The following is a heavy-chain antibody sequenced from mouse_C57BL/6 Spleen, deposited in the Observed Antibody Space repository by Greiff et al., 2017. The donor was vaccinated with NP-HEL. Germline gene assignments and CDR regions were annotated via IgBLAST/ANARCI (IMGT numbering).Heavy chain of an antibody. CDR1: GFTFSDYY. J-gene: IGHJ3*01. CDR2: ISNGGGST. CDR3: ARDFDYDFSWFAY. D-gene: IGHD2-4*01. Sequence: EVKLVESGGGLVQPGGSLKLSCAASGFTFSDYYMYWVRQTPEKRLEWVAYISNGGGSTYYPDTVKGRFTISRDNAKNTLYLQMSRLKSEDTAMYYCARDFDYDFSWFAYWGQGTLVTVSA. V-gene: IGHV5-12*01.